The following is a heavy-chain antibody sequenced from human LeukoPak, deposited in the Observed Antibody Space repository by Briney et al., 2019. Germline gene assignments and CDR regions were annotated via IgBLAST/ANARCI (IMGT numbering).Heavy chain of an antibody. J-gene: IGHJ4*02. CDR2: ISGSGDST. Sequence: PGGSLRLSCAASGFTFSNYGMSWVRQAPGKGLEWVSGISGSGDSTFYADSVKGRFTISRDNSKNTRYLQMNSLRAEDTAVYYCAKAPVTSCRGAFCYPFDYWGQGTLVTVSS. D-gene: IGHD2-15*01. CDR1: GFTFSNYG. V-gene: IGHV3-23*01. CDR3: AKAPVTSCRGAFCYPFDY.